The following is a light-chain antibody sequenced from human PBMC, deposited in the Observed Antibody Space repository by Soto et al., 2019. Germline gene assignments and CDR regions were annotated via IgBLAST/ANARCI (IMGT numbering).Light chain of an antibody. Sequence: EIVLTQSPATLSLSPGERATLSCRASQSVSSYLAWYQQKPGQVPRLLIYDASNSATGVPTRFSGSGSGTDFTLTISSLEPEDFAAYYCQQRSNWSPLTFGGGTKVEIK. CDR3: QQRSNWSPLT. CDR1: QSVSSY. CDR2: DAS. J-gene: IGKJ4*01. V-gene: IGKV3-11*01.